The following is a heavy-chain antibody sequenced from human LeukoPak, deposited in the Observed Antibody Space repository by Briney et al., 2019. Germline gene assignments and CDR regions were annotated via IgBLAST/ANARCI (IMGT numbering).Heavy chain of an antibody. CDR2: IYTSGST. CDR1: GGSISSYY. Sequence: SETLSLTCTVSGGSISSYYWSWIRQPAGKGLEWIGRIYTSGSTNYNPSLKSRVTISVDTSKNQFSLKLSSVTAADTAVYYCARGLYYYDSSGYYYWGQGTLVTVSS. J-gene: IGHJ4*02. D-gene: IGHD3-22*01. V-gene: IGHV4-4*07. CDR3: ARGLYYYDSSGYYY.